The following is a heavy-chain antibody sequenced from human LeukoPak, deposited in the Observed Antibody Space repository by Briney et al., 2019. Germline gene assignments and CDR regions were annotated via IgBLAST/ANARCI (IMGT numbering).Heavy chain of an antibody. CDR2: INPNSGGT. Sequence: ASVKVSCTASGYTFTVYYMHRVRQAPGHGLEWMGWINPNSGGTNYAPTLQGWVTMTRDTSITTAYMELSRLRSVATAVYYCSRARPYYDIATGSSFDYWGQGTLVTVSS. V-gene: IGHV1-2*04. J-gene: IGHJ4*02. CDR1: GYTFTVYY. CDR3: SRARPYYDIATGSSFDY. D-gene: IGHD3-9*01.